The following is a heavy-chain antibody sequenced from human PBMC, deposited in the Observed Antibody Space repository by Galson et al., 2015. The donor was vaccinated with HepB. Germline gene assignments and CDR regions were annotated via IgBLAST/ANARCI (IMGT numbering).Heavy chain of an antibody. CDR3: AKGQYTAMVN. Sequence: CASSGDRVSRNGVAWNWIRQSPSRGLEGLGRTYNRSKWYNDYALSVNGRITINPDTSKSQFSLQLSSLTPEDTAVYFCAKGQYTAMVNWGQGTLVTVSS. J-gene: IGHJ4*02. D-gene: IGHD5-18*01. CDR2: TYNRSKWYN. V-gene: IGHV6-1*01. CDR1: GDRVSRNGVA.